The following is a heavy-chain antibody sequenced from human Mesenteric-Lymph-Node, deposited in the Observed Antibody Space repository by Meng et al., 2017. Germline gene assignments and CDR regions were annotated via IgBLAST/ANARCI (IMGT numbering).Heavy chain of an antibody. V-gene: IGHV3-21*01. J-gene: IGHJ4*02. Sequence: EVQLVGAGGGRFQHGDALKLSWAASRFTFSIYSMNWVRQAPGKRLEWVSSITTSSTSTYYADSVKGRFTISRDDAKNSLYLQMHSLRAEDTAVYYCVRELQLGYWGQGTLVTVSS. CDR3: VRELQLGY. CDR2: ITTSSTST. D-gene: IGHD5-24*01. CDR1: RFTFSIYS.